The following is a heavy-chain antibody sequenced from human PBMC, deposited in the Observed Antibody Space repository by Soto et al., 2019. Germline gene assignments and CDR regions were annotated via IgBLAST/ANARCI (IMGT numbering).Heavy chain of an antibody. Sequence: QVQLVQSGAEVKKPGSSVKVSCKASGDTFSRYSITWVRQAPGHGLEWIGRIIPIFGIPTTAQKFQGRVTVTADESTSXAXMXXSSLRSDDTAVYYCAREDRDRETGLVPAAIDGMDVWGQGTTVTVSS. CDR1: GDTFSRYS. V-gene: IGHV1-69*08. CDR3: AREDRDRETGLVPAAIDGMDV. CDR2: IIPIFGIP. J-gene: IGHJ6*02. D-gene: IGHD2-2*01.